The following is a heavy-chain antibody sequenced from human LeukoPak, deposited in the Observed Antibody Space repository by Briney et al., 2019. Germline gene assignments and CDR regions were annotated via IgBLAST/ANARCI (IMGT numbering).Heavy chain of an antibody. CDR2: ISYSGGT. V-gene: IGHV4-39*02. CDR3: AREVEYYDSSGYRPHAFDI. J-gene: IGHJ3*02. CDR1: DGSIVNNNHY. D-gene: IGHD3-22*01. Sequence: SETLSLTCTVSDGSIVNNNHYWGWTRQPPGKGLEWIGSISYSGGTAYNPSLRSRVTISVDTSKNQFSLKVNSVTAADTAVYYCAREVEYYDSSGYRPHAFDIWGQGTLVTVSS.